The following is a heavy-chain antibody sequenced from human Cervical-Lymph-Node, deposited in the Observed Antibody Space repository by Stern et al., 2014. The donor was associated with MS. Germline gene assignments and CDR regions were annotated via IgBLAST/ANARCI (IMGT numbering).Heavy chain of an antibody. D-gene: IGHD4/OR15-4a*01. CDR2: IHTNTGNP. J-gene: IGHJ6*02. Sequence: QVQLVESGSELKKPGASVNVSCRASGYTFTTYGLNWVRQAPGQGLEWMGWIHTNTGNPTYAQGLTGRFVFSLATSVSTAYLQISSLKAEATAVYYCARLFLGAIRYGMDVWGQGTTVTVSS. V-gene: IGHV7-4-1*02. CDR3: ARLFLGAIRYGMDV. CDR1: GYTFTTYG.